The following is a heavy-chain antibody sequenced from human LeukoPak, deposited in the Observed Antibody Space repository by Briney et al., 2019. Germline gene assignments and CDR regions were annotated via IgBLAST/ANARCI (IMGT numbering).Heavy chain of an antibody. CDR2: IIPILGIA. V-gene: IGHV1-69*04. D-gene: IGHD3-16*01. Sequence: GASVKVSCKASGGTFSSYAISWMRQAPGQGLEWMGRIIPILGIANYAQKFQGRVTITADKSTSTAYMELSSLRSEDTAVYYCARDLISKFVYWGQGTLVTVSS. CDR3: ARDLISKFVY. CDR1: GGTFSSYA. J-gene: IGHJ4*02.